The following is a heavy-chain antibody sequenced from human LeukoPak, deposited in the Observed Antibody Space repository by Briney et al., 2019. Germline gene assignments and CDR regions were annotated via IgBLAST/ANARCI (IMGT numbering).Heavy chain of an antibody. D-gene: IGHD3-3*01. V-gene: IGHV1-46*01. CDR1: GYTLTELS. Sequence: GASVKVSCKVSGYTLTELSMHWVRQAPGQGLEWMGIINPSGGSTSYAQKFQGRVTMTRDTSTSTVYMELSSLRSEDTAVYYCARVGFWSGYRYYFDYWGQGTLVTVSS. J-gene: IGHJ4*02. CDR3: ARVGFWSGYRYYFDY. CDR2: INPSGGST.